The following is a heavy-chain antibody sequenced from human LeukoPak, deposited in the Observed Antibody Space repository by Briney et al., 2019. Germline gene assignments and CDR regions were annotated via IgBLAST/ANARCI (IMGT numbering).Heavy chain of an antibody. CDR1: GGSFSGYY. Sequence: SETLSLTCAVYGGSFSGYYWSWIRQPPGKGLEWIGEINHSGGTNYNPSLKSRVTISVDTSKNQFSLKLSSVTAADTAVYYCARSLGVWGSYRYIFDYWGQGTLVTVSS. CDR2: INHSGGT. J-gene: IGHJ4*02. D-gene: IGHD3-16*02. V-gene: IGHV4-34*01. CDR3: ARSLGVWGSYRYIFDY.